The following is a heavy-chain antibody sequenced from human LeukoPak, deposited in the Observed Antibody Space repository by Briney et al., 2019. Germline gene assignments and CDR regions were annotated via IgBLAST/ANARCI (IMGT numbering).Heavy chain of an antibody. V-gene: IGHV3-30*18. CDR2: ISYDGSTK. CDR3: AKQMVVATNYFDY. Sequence: GWSLRLSCAASGFTFTNYGIHWVRQAPGKGLEWVAVISYDGSTKYYADSVKGRFTISRDNSKNTLYLQMDSLRAEDTAVYYCAKQMVVATNYFDYWGQGTLVTVSS. J-gene: IGHJ4*02. D-gene: IGHD5-12*01. CDR1: GFTFTNYG.